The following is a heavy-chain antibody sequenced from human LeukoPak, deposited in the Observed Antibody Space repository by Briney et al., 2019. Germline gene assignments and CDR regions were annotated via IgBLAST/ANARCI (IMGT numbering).Heavy chain of an antibody. CDR2: IYYSGST. CDR1: GGSISSSSYY. V-gene: IGHV4-39*01. Sequence: SETLSLTCTVSGGSISSSSYYWGWIRQPPGKGLEWIGSIYYSGSTYYNPSLKSRVTISVDTSKNQFSLKLSSVTAADTAVYYCARRLRYFDWRGDYFDYWGQGTLVTVSS. J-gene: IGHJ4*02. CDR3: ARRLRYFDWRGDYFDY. D-gene: IGHD3-9*01.